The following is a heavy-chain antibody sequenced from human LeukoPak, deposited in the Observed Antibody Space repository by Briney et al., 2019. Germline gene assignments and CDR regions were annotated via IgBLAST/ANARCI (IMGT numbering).Heavy chain of an antibody. V-gene: IGHV4-34*01. Sequence: SETLSLTCAVYGGSFSGYYWSWIRQPPGKGLEWIGEINHSGSTNYNPSLESRVTISVDTSKNQFSLKLSSVTAADTAVYYCAERICSGGSCYSDYWGQGTLVTVSS. CDR3: AERICSGGSCYSDY. CDR2: INHSGST. CDR1: GGSFSGYY. D-gene: IGHD2-15*01. J-gene: IGHJ4*02.